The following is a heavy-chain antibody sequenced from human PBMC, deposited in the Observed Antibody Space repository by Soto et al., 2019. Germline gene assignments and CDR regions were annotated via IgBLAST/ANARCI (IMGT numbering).Heavy chain of an antibody. CDR1: GFTFSIYA. J-gene: IGHJ4*02. CDR3: AKDPVGASFNFDH. V-gene: IGHV3-23*01. Sequence: VQLLESGGGLVQPGGSLRLSCAASGFTFSIYAMSWVRQAPGKGLEWVSTISGSVGGTYYADSVKGRFTISRDNSKNTLYLQMNSLRAEDTAVYYCAKDPVGASFNFDHWGQGTLVTVSS. CDR2: ISGSVGGT. D-gene: IGHD1-26*01.